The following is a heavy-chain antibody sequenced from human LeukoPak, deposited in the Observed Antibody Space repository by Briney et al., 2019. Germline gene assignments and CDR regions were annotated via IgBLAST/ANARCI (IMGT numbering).Heavy chain of an antibody. CDR2: ISDSGGST. D-gene: IGHD1-7*01. CDR3: ARNWNYANWSDP. V-gene: IGHV3-23*01. J-gene: IGHJ5*02. CDR1: GFTFSNYA. Sequence: GGSLRLSCAASGFTFSNYAMRWVHQAPGKGLEWVSAISDSGGSTYYADSVKGRFTISRGNAKNSLYLQMNSLRAEDTAVYYCARNWNYANWSDPWGQGTLVTVSS.